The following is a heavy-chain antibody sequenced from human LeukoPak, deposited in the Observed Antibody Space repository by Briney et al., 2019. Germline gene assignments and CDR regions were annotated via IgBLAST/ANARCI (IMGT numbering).Heavy chain of an antibody. V-gene: IGHV4-34*01. CDR1: GGSFSGYY. D-gene: IGHD3-22*01. CDR2: INHSGST. Sequence: SETLSLTCAVYGGSFSGYYWSWIRQPPGKGLEWIGEINHSGSTNYNPSLKSRVTISVDTPKNQFSLKLSSVTAADTAVYYCARGRSTWYYDSSGYYPDYWGQGTLVTVSS. CDR3: ARGRSTWYYDSSGYYPDY. J-gene: IGHJ4*02.